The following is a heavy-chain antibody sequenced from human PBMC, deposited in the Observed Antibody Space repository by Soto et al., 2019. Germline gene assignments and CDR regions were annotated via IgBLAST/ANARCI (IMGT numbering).Heavy chain of an antibody. CDR3: ARWDHGSGSPYYYYGMDV. Sequence: PSETLSLTCAVSGGSISSSNWWSWVRQPPGKGLEWIGEIYHSGSTNYNPSLKSRVTISVDKSKNQFSLKLSSVTAADTAVYYCARWDHGSGSPYYYYGMDVWGQGTTVTVSS. CDR1: GGSISSSNW. CDR2: IYHSGST. V-gene: IGHV4-4*02. J-gene: IGHJ6*02. D-gene: IGHD3-10*01.